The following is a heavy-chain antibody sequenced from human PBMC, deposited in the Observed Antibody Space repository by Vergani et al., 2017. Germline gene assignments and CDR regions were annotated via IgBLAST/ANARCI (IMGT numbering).Heavy chain of an antibody. CDR1: GFTFDDYA. CDR2: ISWNSGSI. CDR3: AKGRGSGWYGVDY. J-gene: IGHJ4*02. V-gene: IGHV3-9*01. D-gene: IGHD6-19*01. Sequence: EVQLVESGGGLVQPGRSLRLSCAASGFTFDDYAMHWVRQAPGKGREWVSGISWNSGSIGYADSVKGRFTISRDNAKNSLYLQMNSLRAEDTALYYCAKGRGSGWYGVDYWGQGTLVTVSS.